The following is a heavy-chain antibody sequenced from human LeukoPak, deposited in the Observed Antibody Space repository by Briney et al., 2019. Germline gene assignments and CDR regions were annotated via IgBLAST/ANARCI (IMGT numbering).Heavy chain of an antibody. D-gene: IGHD5-18*01. V-gene: IGHV3-48*03. J-gene: IGHJ4*02. Sequence: PGGSLRLSCAASGFTFSSYEMNWVRQAPGKGLEWVSYISSSGSTIYHADSVKGRFTISRDNAKNSLYLQMNSLRAEDTAVYYCARDLSGYSYGYFFDYWGQGTVVTVSS. CDR3: ARDLSGYSYGYFFDY. CDR1: GFTFSSYE. CDR2: ISSSGSTI.